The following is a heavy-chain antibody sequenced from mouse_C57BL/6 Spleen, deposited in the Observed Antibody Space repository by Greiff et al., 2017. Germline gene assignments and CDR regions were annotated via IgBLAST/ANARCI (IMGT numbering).Heavy chain of an antibody. CDR2: INPSNGGT. D-gene: IGHD1-1*01. J-gene: IGHJ2*01. Sequence: QVHVKQPGTELVKPGASVKLSCKASGYTFTSYWMHWVKQRPGQGLEWIGNINPSNGGTNYNEKFKSKATLTVDKSSSTAYMQLSSLTSEDSAVYYCARSGTTVGLDYWGQGTTLTVSS. CDR1: GYTFTSYW. V-gene: IGHV1-53*01. CDR3: ARSGTTVGLDY.